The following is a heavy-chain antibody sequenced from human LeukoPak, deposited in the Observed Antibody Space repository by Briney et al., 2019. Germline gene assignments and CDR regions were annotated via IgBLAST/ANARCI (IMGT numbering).Heavy chain of an antibody. CDR3: ARGGGDGYNSLVY. CDR1: VGSVRSGNYF. D-gene: IGHD5-24*01. CDR2: IYYREST. Sequence: PSETLSLTCTVSVGSVRSGNYFGRWVRQPRGEGLEWYGYIYYRESTNHNPTLKSRVIISRDTSKIQFSLKLSSVTAADTALYYCARGGGDGYNSLVYWGQGKLVTVSS. V-gene: IGHV4-61*01. J-gene: IGHJ4*02.